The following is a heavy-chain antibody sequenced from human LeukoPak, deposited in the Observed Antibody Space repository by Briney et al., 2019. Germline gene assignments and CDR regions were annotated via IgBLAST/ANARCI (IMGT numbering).Heavy chain of an antibody. V-gene: IGHV5-51*01. Sequence: GESLKISCQGSRYRFTSYWIGWVRQVPGQGLEWLGIIYPGDSNTRYSPSLQGQVTISADDSINTAYLQWRSLTASDTAIYYCARRKDWYFDLWGPGTLVTVSS. CDR3: ARRKDWYFDL. D-gene: IGHD1-14*01. CDR1: RYRFTSYW. J-gene: IGHJ2*01. CDR2: IYPGDSNT.